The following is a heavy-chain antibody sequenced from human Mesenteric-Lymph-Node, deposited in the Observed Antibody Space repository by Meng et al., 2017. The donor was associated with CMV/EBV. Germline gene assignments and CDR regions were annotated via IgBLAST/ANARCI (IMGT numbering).Heavy chain of an antibody. Sequence: QVQLQQWGAVLLKPAEPLSLTCAVYGGSFSGYYWSWIRQPPGKGLEWIGEINHSGSTNYNPSLKSRVTISVDTSKNQFSLKLSSVTAADTAVYYCARHQRWLKSEGGFNYWGQGTLVTVSS. V-gene: IGHV4-34*01. J-gene: IGHJ4*02. CDR2: INHSGST. CDR1: GGSFSGYY. D-gene: IGHD4-23*01. CDR3: ARHQRWLKSEGGFNY.